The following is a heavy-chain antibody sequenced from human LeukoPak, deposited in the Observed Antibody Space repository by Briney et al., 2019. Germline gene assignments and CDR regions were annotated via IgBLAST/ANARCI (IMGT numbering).Heavy chain of an antibody. Sequence: GRSLRLSCAASGFTFSSYAMSWVRQAPGKGLEWVSAISGSGGSTYYADSVKGRFTISRDNSKNTLYLQMNSLRAEDTAVYYCAKAMGGVVPAAKYLYGMDVWGQGTTVTVSS. CDR1: GFTFSSYA. CDR3: AKAMGGVVPAAKYLYGMDV. D-gene: IGHD2-2*01. V-gene: IGHV3-23*01. CDR2: ISGSGGST. J-gene: IGHJ6*02.